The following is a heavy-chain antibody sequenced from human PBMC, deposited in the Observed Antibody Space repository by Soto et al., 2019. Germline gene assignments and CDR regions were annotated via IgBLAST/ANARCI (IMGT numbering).Heavy chain of an antibody. J-gene: IGHJ4*02. V-gene: IGHV1-18*01. CDR2: ISPYRGDT. CDR1: GYTFSSYG. Sequence: QVQLVQSGAEVKNPGASVKVSCKASGYTFSSYGISWVRQAPGQGLEWMGWISPYRGDTKYAQNFQGRVTMTTDTSTSTAYMEVSSLRSDDTAVYYCARCPRRPAMGINVGDGKCSSDFWGQGTLVTVSS. D-gene: IGHD2-15*01. CDR3: ARCPRRPAMGINVGDGKCSSDF.